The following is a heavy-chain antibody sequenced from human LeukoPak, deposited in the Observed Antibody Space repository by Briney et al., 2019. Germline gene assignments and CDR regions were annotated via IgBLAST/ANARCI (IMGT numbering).Heavy chain of an antibody. CDR3: ARGVEPRDYSLDY. V-gene: IGHV3-21*01. CDR1: GFTFSDYT. Sequence: GGSLRLACATSGFTFSDYTMNWVRQAPGKRLEWLSSISSRGSVIYYADSVKGRFTISRDNANNSLYLQMNSLRAEDTAVYYCARGVEPRDYSLDYWGQGTLVTVSS. CDR2: ISSRGSVI. J-gene: IGHJ4*02. D-gene: IGHD3-16*01.